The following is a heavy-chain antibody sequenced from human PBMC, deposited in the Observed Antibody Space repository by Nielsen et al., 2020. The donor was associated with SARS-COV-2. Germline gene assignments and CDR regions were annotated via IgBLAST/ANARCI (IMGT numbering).Heavy chain of an antibody. J-gene: IGHJ6*02. D-gene: IGHD3-10*01. Sequence: WIRQPPGKGLEWIGEINHSGSTNYNPSLKSRVTISVDTSKNQFSLKLSSVTAADTAVYYCARVSLYYYGSGSYYNVPYYYYGMDVWGQGTTVTVSS. CDR3: ARVSLYYYGSGSYYNVPYYYYGMDV. CDR2: INHSGST. V-gene: IGHV4-34*09.